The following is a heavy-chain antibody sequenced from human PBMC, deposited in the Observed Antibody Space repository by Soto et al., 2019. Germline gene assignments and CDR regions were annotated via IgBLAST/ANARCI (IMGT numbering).Heavy chain of an antibody. V-gene: IGHV3-30-3*01. CDR1: GFTFSSYA. Sequence: QVQLVESGGGVVQPGRSRRLSCAASGFTFSSYAMHWVRQAPGKGLAWVAVISYDGSNTNYADSVKGRFTISRDNSKNTLYLQMNSLRAEDTAVYYCASVYDEGSLWVGELSKWGQGTLVTVSS. J-gene: IGHJ4*02. CDR2: ISYDGSNT. D-gene: IGHD3-10*01. CDR3: ASVYDEGSLWVGELSK.